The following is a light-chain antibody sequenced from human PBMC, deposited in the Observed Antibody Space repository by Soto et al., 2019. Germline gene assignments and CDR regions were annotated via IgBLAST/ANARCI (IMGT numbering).Light chain of an antibody. Sequence: QSALTQPPSASGSPGQSVTISCSGTSSDVGGYNYVSWYQQHPGKAPKLIIFEVSERPSGVPDRFSGSKSGNTASLTVSGLQVDDEADYYCSSYAGTKPVVFGGGTKLTVL. CDR1: SSDVGGYNY. J-gene: IGLJ2*01. CDR2: EVS. V-gene: IGLV2-8*01. CDR3: SSYAGTKPVV.